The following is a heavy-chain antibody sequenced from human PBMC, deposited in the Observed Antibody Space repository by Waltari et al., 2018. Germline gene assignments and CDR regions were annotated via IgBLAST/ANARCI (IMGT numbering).Heavy chain of an antibody. CDR2: IDWDDDK. V-gene: IGHV2-70*15. J-gene: IGHJ3*02. Sequence: QVTLRESGPALVKPTQTLTLTCTFSGFSLSTSGMCVSWIRQPPGKALEWLARIDWDDDKYYSTSLKTRLTISKDTSKNQVVLTMTNMDPVDTATYYCARIDRSGFPVAFDIWGQGTMVTVSS. CDR3: ARIDRSGFPVAFDI. CDR1: GFSLSTSGMC. D-gene: IGHD2-21*01.